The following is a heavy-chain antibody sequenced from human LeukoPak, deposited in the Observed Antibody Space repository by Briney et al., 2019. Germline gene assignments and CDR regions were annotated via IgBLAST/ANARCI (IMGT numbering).Heavy chain of an antibody. V-gene: IGHV4-59*12. CDR1: GGSISSYY. CDR3: ARDLRGYSINWNWFDP. Sequence: SETLSLTCAVSGGSISSYYWSWIRQPPGRGLEWIGSIHYSGSTSYNSSLKSRVTISVDTSKNQFSLKLTSVTAADTAVYYCARDLRGYSINWNWFDPWGQGTLVTVSS. D-gene: IGHD6-13*01. J-gene: IGHJ5*02. CDR2: IHYSGST.